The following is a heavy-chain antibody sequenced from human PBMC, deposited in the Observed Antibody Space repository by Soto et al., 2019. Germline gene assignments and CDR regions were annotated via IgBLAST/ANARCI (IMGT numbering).Heavy chain of an antibody. J-gene: IGHJ3*02. CDR2: IYYSGST. V-gene: IGHV4-59*08. CDR3: AGVVPAAMGGAFDI. Sequence: QVQLQESGPGLVKPSETLSLTCTVSGGSISSYYWSWIWQPPGKGLEWIGYIYYSGSTNYNPSLKSRVTISVDTSKNQFSLKLSSVTAADTAVYYCAGVVPAAMGGAFDIWGQGTMVTVSS. D-gene: IGHD2-2*01. CDR1: GGSISSYY.